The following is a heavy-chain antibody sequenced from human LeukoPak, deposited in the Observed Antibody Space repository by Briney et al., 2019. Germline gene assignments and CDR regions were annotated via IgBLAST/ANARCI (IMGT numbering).Heavy chain of an antibody. Sequence: PGGSLRLSCAASGFTFSSYSMNWVRQAPGKGLEWVSYISSSSSTIYYADSVKGRFTISRDNAKNSLYLQMNSLRAEDTAVYYCARDSNSWYLDYWGQGTLVTVSS. J-gene: IGHJ4*02. D-gene: IGHD6-13*01. CDR1: GFTFSSYS. CDR3: ARDSNSWYLDY. V-gene: IGHV3-48*01. CDR2: ISSSSSTI.